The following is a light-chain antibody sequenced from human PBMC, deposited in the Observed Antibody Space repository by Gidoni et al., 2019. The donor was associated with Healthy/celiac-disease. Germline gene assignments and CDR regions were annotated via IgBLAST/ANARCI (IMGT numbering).Light chain of an antibody. CDR3: AAWDDSLSGNYV. V-gene: IGLV1-47*01. CDR1: SSSIGSNY. Sequence: QSVLTQPPSASVTPGQRVTISCSGSSSSIGSNYVYWYQQLPGTAPKLLVYRNNQRPSGVPDRFSGSKSGTSASLAISGLRSEDEADYYCAAWDDSLSGNYVFGTGTKVTVL. J-gene: IGLJ1*01. CDR2: RNN.